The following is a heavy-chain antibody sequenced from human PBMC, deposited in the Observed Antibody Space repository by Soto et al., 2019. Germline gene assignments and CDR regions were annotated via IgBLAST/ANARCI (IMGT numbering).Heavy chain of an antibody. Sequence: QVQLQESGPGLVKASQTLSLTCTVSGGSIGSGGYYWSWIRQHPGKGLEWIGYIYNSGSTYYNPSSKSRVTISADTSKNQFSLKFSAVTDAYSAVYYGAGDPATLGQGTLVTVSS. CDR2: IYNSGST. CDR3: AGDPAT. J-gene: IGHJ5*02. CDR1: GGSIGSGGYY. V-gene: IGHV4-31*03.